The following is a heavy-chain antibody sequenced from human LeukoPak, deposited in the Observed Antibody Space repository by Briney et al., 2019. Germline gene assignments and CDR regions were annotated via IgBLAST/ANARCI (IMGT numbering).Heavy chain of an antibody. D-gene: IGHD4-17*01. V-gene: IGHV3-30-3*01. J-gene: IGHJ4*02. CDR2: ISYDGSNK. CDR1: GFTFSSYA. Sequence: GGSLRLSCAASGFTFSSYAVHWVRQAPGKGLEWVAVISYDGSNKYYADSVKGRFTISRDNSKNTLYLQMNSLRAEDTAVYYCASSNILDYGDPEYWGQGALVTVSS. CDR3: ASSNILDYGDPEY.